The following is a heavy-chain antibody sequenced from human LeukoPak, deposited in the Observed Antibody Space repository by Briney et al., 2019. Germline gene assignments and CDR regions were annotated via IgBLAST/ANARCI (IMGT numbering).Heavy chain of an antibody. Sequence: GGSLRLSCAASGVTFSSYEMNWVRQAPGKGLEGVSYISGDVGTVHYADSVKGRFTISRDNTKNSLYLQMNSLRAEDTAVYYCARVPGSSGWNYYFDYWGQGTLVTVSS. CDR2: ISGDVGTV. CDR3: ARVPGSSGWNYYFDY. D-gene: IGHD6-19*01. CDR1: GVTFSSYE. V-gene: IGHV3-48*03. J-gene: IGHJ4*02.